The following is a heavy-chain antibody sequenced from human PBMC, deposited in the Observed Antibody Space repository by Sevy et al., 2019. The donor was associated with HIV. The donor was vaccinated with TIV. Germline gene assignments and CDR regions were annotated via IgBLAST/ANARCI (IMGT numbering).Heavy chain of an antibody. J-gene: IGHJ4*02. CDR2: INTNSGNR. CDR1: GYTFTDYG. V-gene: IGHV7-4-1*01. D-gene: IGHD3-9*01. Sequence: ASVKVSCKDSGYTFTDYGLIWVRQAPGHGLEYMGRINTNSGNRTFAPDFAGRFVFSLDTSVSTAFLQIDSLKAEDTALYYCARAHYNYFDTWGQGSLVTVSS. CDR3: ARAHYNYFDT.